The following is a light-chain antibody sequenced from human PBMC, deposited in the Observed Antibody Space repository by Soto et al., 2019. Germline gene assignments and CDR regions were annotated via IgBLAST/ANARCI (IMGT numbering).Light chain of an antibody. CDR3: QQRSNWPST. J-gene: IGKJ1*01. CDR2: GAS. CDR1: QSVSSNY. V-gene: IGKV3D-20*02. Sequence: EIVLTQSPGTLSLSPGERATLSCRASQSVSSNYLAWYQQKPGQAPRFLISGASTRATGIPDRFSGSGSGTDFTLTISSLEPEDFAVYYCQQRSNWPSTFGQGTKVDI.